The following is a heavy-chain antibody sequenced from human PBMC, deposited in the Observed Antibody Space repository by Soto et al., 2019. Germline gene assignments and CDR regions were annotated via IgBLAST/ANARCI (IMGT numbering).Heavy chain of an antibody. J-gene: IGHJ4*02. Sequence: GGSLRLSCATSGFTFSSYAMSWVRQAPGKGLEWVSAISGSGGSTYYADSVKGRFTISRDNSKNTLYLQMNSLRAEDTAVYYCAKDLNIVVVTFFDYWGQGTLVTVSS. CDR1: GFTFSSYA. D-gene: IGHD3-22*01. CDR2: ISGSGGST. V-gene: IGHV3-23*01. CDR3: AKDLNIVVVTFFDY.